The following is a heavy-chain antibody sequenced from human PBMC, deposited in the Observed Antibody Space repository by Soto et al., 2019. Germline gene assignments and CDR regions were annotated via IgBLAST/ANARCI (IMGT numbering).Heavy chain of an antibody. Sequence: GASVKVSCKASGGTFSSYAISWVRQAPGQGLEWMGGIIPIFGTANYAQKFQGRVTITADESTSTAYMELSSLRSEDTAVYYCARSEPIAAAGTGWFDPWGQGTLVTVSS. CDR2: IIPIFGTA. CDR3: ARSEPIAAAGTGWFDP. D-gene: IGHD6-13*01. CDR1: GGTFSSYA. J-gene: IGHJ5*02. V-gene: IGHV1-69*13.